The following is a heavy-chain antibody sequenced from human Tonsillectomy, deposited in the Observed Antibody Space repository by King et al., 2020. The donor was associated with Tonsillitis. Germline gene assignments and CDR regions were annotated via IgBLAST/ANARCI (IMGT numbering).Heavy chain of an antibody. CDR3: ARGGGYHDTRSYWKY. CDR2: IYGSGNT. Sequence: VQLQQWGAGLLKPSETLSLTCAVYGASLSDSYWSWVRQPPGKGLEWVGEIYGSGNTNYHPSLKSRVTMSVDPSKNQFSLNLNSGTAANTAVYYCARGGGYHDTRSYWKYWGEGTLVVVSS. V-gene: IGHV4-34*01. D-gene: IGHD3-10*01. J-gene: IGHJ1*01. CDR1: GASLSDSY.